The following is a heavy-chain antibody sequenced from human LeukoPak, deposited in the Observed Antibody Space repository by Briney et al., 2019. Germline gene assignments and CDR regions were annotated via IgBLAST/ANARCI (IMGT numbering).Heavy chain of an antibody. CDR2: ISYDGSNK. D-gene: IGHD6-19*01. CDR3: AKDGAVAGYFDY. J-gene: IGHJ4*03. CDR1: GFTFSSYG. Sequence: GGSLRLSCAASGFTFSSYGMHWVRQVPGKGLEWVAVISYDGSNKYYADSVKGRFTISRDNSKNTLYLQMNSLRAEDTAVYYCAKDGAVAGYFDYWGQGTLVTVSS. V-gene: IGHV3-30*18.